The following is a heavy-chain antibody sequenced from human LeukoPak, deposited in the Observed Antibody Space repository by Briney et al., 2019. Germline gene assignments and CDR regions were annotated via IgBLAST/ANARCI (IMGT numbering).Heavy chain of an antibody. Sequence: SGGSLRLSCAASGFTFSSYSMNWVRQAPGKGLEWVSSISSSSSHIYYADSVKGRFTISRDNAKNSLYLQMNSLRAEDTAVYYCAKSGPRSIVVVPAARGYYGMDVWGQGTTVTVSS. CDR3: AKSGPRSIVVVPAARGYYGMDV. J-gene: IGHJ6*02. CDR2: ISSSSSHI. CDR1: GFTFSSYS. D-gene: IGHD2-2*01. V-gene: IGHV3-21*01.